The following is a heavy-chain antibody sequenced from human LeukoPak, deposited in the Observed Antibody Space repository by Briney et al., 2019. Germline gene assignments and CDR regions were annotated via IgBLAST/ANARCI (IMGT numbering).Heavy chain of an antibody. CDR2: ISSSSSYI. V-gene: IGHV3-21*01. J-gene: IGHJ4*02. CDR1: GFTFSSYS. CDR3: ARGANYYDSSGYYRYFDY. D-gene: IGHD3-22*01. Sequence: SGGSLRLSCAASGFTFSSYSMNWVRQAPGKGLEWVSSISSSSSYIYYADSVKGRFTISRDNAKNSLYLQMNSLRAEDTAVYYCARGANYYDSSGYYRYFDYWGQGTLVTVSS.